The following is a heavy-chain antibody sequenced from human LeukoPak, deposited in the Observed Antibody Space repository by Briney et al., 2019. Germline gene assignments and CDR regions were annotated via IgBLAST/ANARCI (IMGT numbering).Heavy chain of an antibody. Sequence: ASVKVSCKASGYTFTSYYMHWARQAPGQGLEWMGWINPNSGGTNYAQKFQGWVTMTRDTSISTAYMELSRLRSDDTAVYYCARDQKQWLVFDYWGQGTLVTVSS. D-gene: IGHD6-19*01. CDR1: GYTFTSYY. J-gene: IGHJ4*02. CDR3: ARDQKQWLVFDY. V-gene: IGHV1-2*04. CDR2: INPNSGGT.